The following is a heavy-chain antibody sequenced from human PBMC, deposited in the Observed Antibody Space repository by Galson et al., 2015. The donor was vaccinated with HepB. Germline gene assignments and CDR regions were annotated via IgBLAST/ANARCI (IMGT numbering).Heavy chain of an antibody. CDR2: ISYDGNNK. J-gene: IGHJ4*02. D-gene: IGHD5-24*01. Sequence: SLRLSCAAYGFTFSSYGMHWVRQAPGKGLEWVAVISYDGNNKYYADSVKGRFTISRDNSKNTLYLQMNSLRPEDTAVYYCAKESSYLDMANWFDYWGQGTLVTVSS. CDR1: GFTFSSYG. V-gene: IGHV3-30*18. CDR3: AKESSYLDMANWFDY.